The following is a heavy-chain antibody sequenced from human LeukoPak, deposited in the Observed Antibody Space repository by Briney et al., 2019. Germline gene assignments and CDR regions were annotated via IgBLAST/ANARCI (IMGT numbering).Heavy chain of an antibody. Sequence: PGGSLRLSCAASGFTVSSNYMSWVRQAPGKGLEWVSVIYSGGSTYYADSVKGRFTISRDNSKNTLYLQMNSLRAEDTAVYYCAKVQGSGSYDAFDIWGQGTKVTVSS. CDR2: IYSGGST. V-gene: IGHV3-66*01. CDR3: AKVQGSGSYDAFDI. J-gene: IGHJ3*02. D-gene: IGHD3-10*01. CDR1: GFTVSSNY.